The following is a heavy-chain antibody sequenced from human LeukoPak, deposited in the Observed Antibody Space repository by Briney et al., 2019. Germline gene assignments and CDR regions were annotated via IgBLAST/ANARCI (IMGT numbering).Heavy chain of an antibody. Sequence: AGGSLRLSCAASGFTFSSHGTHWVRQAPGKGLESVAVISYDGSNKYYADSVKGRFTISRDNSKNTMYLQMNSLRAEDTDVYYCAKDQIVTPPPYYYYGMDVWGQGTTVTVSS. V-gene: IGHV3-30*18. D-gene: IGHD3-22*01. J-gene: IGHJ6*02. CDR1: GFTFSSHG. CDR3: AKDQIVTPPPYYYYGMDV. CDR2: ISYDGSNK.